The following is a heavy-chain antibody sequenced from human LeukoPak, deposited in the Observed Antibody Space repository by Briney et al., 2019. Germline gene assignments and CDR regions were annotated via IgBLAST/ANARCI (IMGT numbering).Heavy chain of an antibody. CDR1: GYTFTNYW. D-gene: IGHD6-6*01. J-gene: IGHJ4*02. Sequence: GESLKISCKGSGYTFTNYWIGWVRQMPGKGLEWMGIVYPGDSDTRYSPSFQGQVTISADKSISTAYLQWSSLKASDTAMYYCARQGYSSSSRFDYWGQGTLVTVSS. CDR2: VYPGDSDT. CDR3: ARQGYSSSSRFDY. V-gene: IGHV5-51*01.